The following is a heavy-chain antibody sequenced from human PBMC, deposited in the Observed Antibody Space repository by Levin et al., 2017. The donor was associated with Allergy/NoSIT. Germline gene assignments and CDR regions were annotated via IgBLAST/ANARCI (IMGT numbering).Heavy chain of an antibody. CDR3: ARQLGNFWSGYNYFDY. V-gene: IGHV3-48*03. D-gene: IGHD3-3*01. Sequence: GGSLRLSCAASGFTFSSYEMNWVRRAPGKGLEWVSYISSTGSTIYSADSVKGRFTISRDNAKNSLYLHMNSLRAEDTAVYYCARQLGNFWSGYNYFDYWDQGTLVTVSS. CDR1: GFTFSSYE. J-gene: IGHJ4*02. CDR2: ISSTGSTI.